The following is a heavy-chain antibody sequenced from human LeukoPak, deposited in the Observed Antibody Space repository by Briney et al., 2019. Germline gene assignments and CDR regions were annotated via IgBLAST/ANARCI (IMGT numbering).Heavy chain of an antibody. CDR2: IYTSGST. CDR1: GGSISSYY. J-gene: IGHJ4*02. Sequence: SETLPLTCTVSGGSISSYYWSWIRQPAGKGLEWIGRIYTSGSTNYNPSLKSRVTMSVDTSKNQFSLKLSSVTAADTAVYYCASQYSSSWYLSKYFDYWGQGTLVTVSS. CDR3: ASQYSSSWYLSKYFDY. V-gene: IGHV4-4*07. D-gene: IGHD6-13*01.